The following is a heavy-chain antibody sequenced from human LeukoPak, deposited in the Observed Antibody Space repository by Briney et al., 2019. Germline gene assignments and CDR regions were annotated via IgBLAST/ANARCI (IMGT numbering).Heavy chain of an antibody. V-gene: IGHV4-59*11. CDR1: GGSISSHY. CDR3: ARGVGV. J-gene: IGHJ4*02. Sequence: SETLSLTCTVSGGSISSHYWSWIRQPPGKGLEWIGYFYNSGSTNSNPSLKSRVTISGDTSKNQFSLKLNSVTAADTAVYYCARGVGVWGQGALVTVSS. D-gene: IGHD1-26*01. CDR2: FYNSGST.